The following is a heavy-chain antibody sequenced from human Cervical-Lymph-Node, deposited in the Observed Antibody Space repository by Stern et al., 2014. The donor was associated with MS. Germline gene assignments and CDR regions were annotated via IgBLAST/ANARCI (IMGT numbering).Heavy chain of an antibody. CDR3: ARERKVERSARVFVSFDV. Sequence: QVQLQQWGAGLLRPSETLSLTCAVHGASFTDNYWSWIRQTPGKGLEWIGEITHSGKTHHNPSHMSRVTLTVDTSKTQFSLKLNSVTAADTAVYYCARERKVERSARVFVSFDVWGQGTLLTVSS. CDR1: GASFTDNY. CDR2: ITHSGKT. D-gene: IGHD1-1*01. V-gene: IGHV4-34*01. J-gene: IGHJ3*01.